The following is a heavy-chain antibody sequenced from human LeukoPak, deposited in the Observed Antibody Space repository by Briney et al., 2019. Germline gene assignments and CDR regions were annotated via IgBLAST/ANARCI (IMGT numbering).Heavy chain of an antibody. CDR2: ISAYNGNT. D-gene: IGHD3-3*01. CDR1: GGTFSSYA. J-gene: IGHJ3*02. V-gene: IGHV1-18*01. Sequence: ASVKVSCKASGGTFSSYAISWVRQAPGQGLEWMGWISAYNGNTNYAQKLQGRVTMTTDTSTSTAYMELRSLRSDDTAVYYCARGSVSIFGVVIGAFDIWGQGTMVTVSS. CDR3: ARGSVSIFGVVIGAFDI.